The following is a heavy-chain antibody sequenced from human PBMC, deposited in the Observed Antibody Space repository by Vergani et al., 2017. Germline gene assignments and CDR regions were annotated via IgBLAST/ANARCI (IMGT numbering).Heavy chain of an antibody. Sequence: EVQLLESGGDLVQPGGSLRLSCAASGFTFNHYAMNWVRQAPGKGLEWVSAISGSGGSTYYADSVKGRFTISRDNSKNTLYLQMNSLRAEDTAVYYCARVPPAAENYYYYGMDVWGQGTTVTVSS. CDR3: ARVPPAAENYYYYGMDV. J-gene: IGHJ6*02. D-gene: IGHD2-2*01. CDR2: ISGSGGST. CDR1: GFTFNHYA. V-gene: IGHV3-23*01.